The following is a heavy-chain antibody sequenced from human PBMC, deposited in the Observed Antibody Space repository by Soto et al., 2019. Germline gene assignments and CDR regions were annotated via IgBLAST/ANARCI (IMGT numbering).Heavy chain of an antibody. Sequence: GASVKVSCKASGYTFTSYGISWVRQAPGQGLEWMGWIGAGDGNTHYSQNFQGRLTITKDTSASTAYMDLSSLISEDTAVYYCVRDYASDSGVHLDFWGQGTLVTVSS. D-gene: IGHD3-22*01. V-gene: IGHV1-18*01. CDR1: GYTFTSYG. CDR3: VRDYASDSGVHLDF. J-gene: IGHJ4*02. CDR2: IGAGDGNT.